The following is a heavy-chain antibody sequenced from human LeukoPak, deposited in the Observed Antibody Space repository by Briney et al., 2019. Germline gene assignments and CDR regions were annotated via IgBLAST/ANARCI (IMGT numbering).Heavy chain of an antibody. D-gene: IGHD2-21*02. CDR3: ARHIVVVTATHDAFDI. V-gene: IGHV4-59*08. CDR1: GGSIRSYY. J-gene: IGHJ3*02. CDR2: IYYSGST. Sequence: SETLSLTCTVSGGSIRSYYWSWIRQPPGKGPEWLGYIYYSGSTNYNPSLKSRVTISVDTSKNQFSLKLSSVTAADTAVYYCARHIVVVTATHDAFDIWGQGTMVTVSS.